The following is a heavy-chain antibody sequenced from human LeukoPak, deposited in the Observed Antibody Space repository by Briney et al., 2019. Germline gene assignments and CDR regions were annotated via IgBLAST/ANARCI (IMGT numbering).Heavy chain of an antibody. J-gene: IGHJ4*02. CDR1: GFTFSSSA. V-gene: IGHV3-23*01. CDR2: ISGSGSGGST. CDR3: AKISSWGSLIHYFDY. D-gene: IGHD3-16*01. Sequence: PGGSLRLSCAASGFTFSSSAMSWVRQAPGKGLEWVSNISGSGSGGSTYYADSAKGRFTISRDNSKNTLYLQMNSLRAEDTAVYYCAKISSWGSLIHYFDYWGQGTLVTVSS.